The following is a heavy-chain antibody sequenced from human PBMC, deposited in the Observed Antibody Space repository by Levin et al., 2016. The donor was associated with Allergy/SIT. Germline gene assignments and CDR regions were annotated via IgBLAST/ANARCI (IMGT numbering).Heavy chain of an antibody. V-gene: IGHV4-39*01. CDR1: GGSISSSSYY. D-gene: IGHD6-19*01. CDR3: ARHRWLVQLNWFDP. CDR2: IYYSGST. Sequence: SETLSLTCTVSGGSISSSSYYWGWIRQPPGKGLEWIGSIYYSGSTYYNPSLKSRVTISVDTSKNQFSLKLSSVTAADTAVYYCARHRWLVQLNWFDPWGQGTLVTVSS. J-gene: IGHJ5*02.